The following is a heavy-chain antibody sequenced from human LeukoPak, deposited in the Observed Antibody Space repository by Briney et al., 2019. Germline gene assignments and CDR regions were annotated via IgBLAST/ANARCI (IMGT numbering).Heavy chain of an antibody. D-gene: IGHD3-3*01. CDR1: GFTFSNAW. Sequence: GGSLRLSCAASGFTFSNAWMSWVRQAPGKGLEWVGRIKSKTDGGTTDYAAPVKGRFTISRDDSKDTLYLQMNSLKTEDTAVYYCTTDPGEIESDDFWSGYDYWGQGTLVTVSS. CDR2: IKSKTDGGTT. V-gene: IGHV3-15*01. CDR3: TTDPGEIESDDFWSGYDY. J-gene: IGHJ4*02.